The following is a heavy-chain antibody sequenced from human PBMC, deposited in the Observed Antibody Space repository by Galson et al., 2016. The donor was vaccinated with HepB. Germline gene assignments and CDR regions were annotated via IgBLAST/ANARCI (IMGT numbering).Heavy chain of an antibody. V-gene: IGHV4-34*01. J-gene: IGHJ4*02. D-gene: IGHD3-10*01. CDR2: IDHDGST. CDR3: ASDGESSFDL. Sequence: SETLSLTCAVYGGSFTAYSWGWIRQPPGKGLEWIGKIDHDGSTNHNPSLKSRVTISLDTSKKQFSLKLSSVTAADTAVYFCASDGESSFDLWGQGTLVTVSS. CDR1: GGSFTAYS.